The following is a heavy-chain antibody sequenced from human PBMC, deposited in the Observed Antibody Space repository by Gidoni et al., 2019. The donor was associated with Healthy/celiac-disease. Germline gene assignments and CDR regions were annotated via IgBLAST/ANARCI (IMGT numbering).Heavy chain of an antibody. CDR1: GFTFSSYW. CDR2: IKQDGSEK. V-gene: IGHV3-7*01. Sequence: EVQLVESGGGLVQPGGSLSLSCAASGFTFSSYWMSWVRQAPGKGLEWVANIKQDGSEKYYVDSVKGRFTISRDNAKNSLYLQMNSLRAEDTAVYYCARDRVLDDFWSGYGYYYGMDVWGQGTTVTVSS. CDR3: ARDRVLDDFWSGYGYYYGMDV. J-gene: IGHJ6*02. D-gene: IGHD3-3*01.